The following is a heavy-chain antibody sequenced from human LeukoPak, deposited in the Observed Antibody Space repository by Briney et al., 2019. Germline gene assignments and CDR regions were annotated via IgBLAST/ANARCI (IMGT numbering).Heavy chain of an antibody. CDR3: ARDLNCGGDCYPEYFQH. CDR2: IIPIFGTA. V-gene: IGHV1-69*01. Sequence: ASVKVSFKASGGTFSIYAISWVRQAPGQGLEWMGGIIPIFGTANYAQKFQGRVTITADESTSTAYMELSSLRSEDTAVYYCARDLNCGGDCYPEYFQHWGQGTLVTVSS. CDR1: GGTFSIYA. D-gene: IGHD2-21*02. J-gene: IGHJ1*01.